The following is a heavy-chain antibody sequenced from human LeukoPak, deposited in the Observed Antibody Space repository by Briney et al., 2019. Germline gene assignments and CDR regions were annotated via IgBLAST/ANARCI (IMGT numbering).Heavy chain of an antibody. CDR1: GFTFSSYS. D-gene: IGHD3-9*01. CDR3: AREIPEYYDILTGSAFFDY. V-gene: IGHV3-21*01. J-gene: IGHJ4*02. Sequence: PGGSLRLSCAASGFTFSSYSMNWVRQAPGKGLEWVSSISSSSSYIYYADSVKGRFTISRDNAKNSLYLQMNSLRAEDTAVYYCAREIPEYYDILTGSAFFDYWGQGTLVTVSS. CDR2: ISSSSSYI.